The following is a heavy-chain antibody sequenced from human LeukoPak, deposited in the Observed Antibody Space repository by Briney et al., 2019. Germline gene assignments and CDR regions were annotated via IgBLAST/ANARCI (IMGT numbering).Heavy chain of an antibody. Sequence: ASVKVSCKASGGTFSSYAISWVRQAPGQGLDWMGGIIPIFGTANYAQKFQGRVTFTTDESTSTAYMELSSLRSEDTAVYYCADATDAGYFDYWGQGTLVTVSS. V-gene: IGHV1-69*05. CDR3: ADATDAGYFDY. CDR2: IIPIFGTA. CDR1: GGTFSSYA. J-gene: IGHJ4*02. D-gene: IGHD2-15*01.